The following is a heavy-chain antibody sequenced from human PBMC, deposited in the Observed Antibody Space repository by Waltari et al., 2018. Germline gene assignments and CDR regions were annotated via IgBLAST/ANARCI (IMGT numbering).Heavy chain of an antibody. J-gene: IGHJ4*02. CDR2: IRYDGSNK. Sequence: QVQLVESGGGVVQPGGSLRLSCAASGFTFSSSGMPLVRQAPGKGLEWVAFIRYDGSNKYYADSVKGRFTISRDNSKNTLYLQMNSLRAEDTAVYYCASRITMVQGVMVWGQGTLVTVSS. V-gene: IGHV3-30*02. CDR3: ASRITMVQGVMV. D-gene: IGHD3-10*01. CDR1: GFTFSSSG.